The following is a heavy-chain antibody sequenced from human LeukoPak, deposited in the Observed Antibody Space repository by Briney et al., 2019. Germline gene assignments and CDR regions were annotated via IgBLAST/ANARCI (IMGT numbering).Heavy chain of an antibody. Sequence: ASVKVSCKASGCTFTGYYMHWVRQAPGQGLEWMGRINPNSGGTNYAQKFQGRVTMTRDTSISTAYMELSRMRSDDTAVYYCARRDSSSGLDYWGQGTLVTVSS. CDR3: ARRDSSSGLDY. J-gene: IGHJ4*02. CDR2: INPNSGGT. V-gene: IGHV1-2*06. D-gene: IGHD6-6*01. CDR1: GCTFTGYY.